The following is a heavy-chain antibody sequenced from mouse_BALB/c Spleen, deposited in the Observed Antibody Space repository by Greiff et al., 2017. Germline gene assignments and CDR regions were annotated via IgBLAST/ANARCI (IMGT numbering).Heavy chain of an antibody. Sequence: QVQLQQSGAELVRPGVSVKISCKGSGYTFTDYAMHWVKQSHAKSLEWIGVISTYYGDASYNQKFKGKATMTVDKSSSTAYMELARLTSEDSAIYYCARGGNWGYAMDYWGQGTSVTVSS. J-gene: IGHJ4*01. CDR1: GYTFTDYA. CDR3: ARGGNWGYAMDY. CDR2: ISTYYGDA. V-gene: IGHV1S137*01. D-gene: IGHD4-1*01.